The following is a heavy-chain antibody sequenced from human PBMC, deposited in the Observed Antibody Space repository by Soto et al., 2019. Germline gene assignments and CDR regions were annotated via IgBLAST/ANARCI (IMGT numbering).Heavy chain of an antibody. D-gene: IGHD3-22*01. J-gene: IGHJ3*02. CDR2: ISGSGGST. CDR3: AKLTTMIVVAHDAFDI. V-gene: IGHV3-23*01. Sequence: AGWSLRLSCASSVFTFSSYAMRWVRQAPGKGLEWVSAISGSGGSTYYADSVKGRFTISRDNSKNTLYLQMNSLRAEDTAVYYSAKLTTMIVVAHDAFDIWGQGTMVTVSS. CDR1: VFTFSSYA.